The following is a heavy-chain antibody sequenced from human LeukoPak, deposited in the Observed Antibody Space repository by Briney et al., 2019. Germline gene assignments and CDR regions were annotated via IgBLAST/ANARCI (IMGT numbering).Heavy chain of an antibody. D-gene: IGHD3-9*01. V-gene: IGHV4-59*01. J-gene: IGHJ5*01. CDR2: IYYSGST. CDR1: GGSISSYY. Sequence: SETLSLTCTVSGGSISSYYWSWIRQPPGQGLEWIGYIYYSGSTNYNPSLTSRVNTSVDTSKNQFSLTLSSVTAADTAVYYCARIPGGYDILTGYYSRDWFDSWGQGTRVPVSS. CDR3: ARIPGGYDILTGYYSRDWFDS.